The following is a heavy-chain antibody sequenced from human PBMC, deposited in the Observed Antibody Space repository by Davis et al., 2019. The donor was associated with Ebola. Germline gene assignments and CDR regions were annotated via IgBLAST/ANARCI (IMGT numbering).Heavy chain of an antibody. J-gene: IGHJ5*02. Sequence: SETLSLTCAVYAGSFSGYYWSWIRQSPGKGLEWIGEINHVGGPNYNPSLNSRVTISVDTSKNQFSLKLRSVTAADTAVYYCARQGWSGYSLRHWLDPWGRGTLVTVSS. CDR1: AGSFSGYY. V-gene: IGHV4-34*01. CDR2: INHVGGP. CDR3: ARQGWSGYSLRHWLDP. D-gene: IGHD3-3*01.